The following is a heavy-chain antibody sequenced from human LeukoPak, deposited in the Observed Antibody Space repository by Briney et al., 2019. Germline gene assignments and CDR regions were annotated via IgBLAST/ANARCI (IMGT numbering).Heavy chain of an antibody. D-gene: IGHD3-10*01. CDR1: GFNFSNYW. CDR3: ASGLTYYYGSLGFDY. J-gene: IGHJ4*02. CDR2: INIAGSVT. Sequence: PGGSLRLSCAASGFNFSNYWMHWVRQAPGKGLEWVSRINIAGSVTTYADSVKGRFTISRDNAKKTLYLQMNSLRAEDTAVYYCASGLTYYYGSLGFDYWGQGTLVTVSS. V-gene: IGHV3-74*01.